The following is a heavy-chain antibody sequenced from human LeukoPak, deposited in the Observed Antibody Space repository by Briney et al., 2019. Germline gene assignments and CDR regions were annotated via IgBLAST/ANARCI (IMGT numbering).Heavy chain of an antibody. J-gene: IGHJ4*02. D-gene: IGHD6-13*01. CDR3: ARTYSSSWYGYFDY. CDR1: GGSISSYY. CDR2: IYYSGST. Sequence: SETLSLTCTVSGGSISSYYWSWIRQPPGKGLEWIGYIYYSGSTNYNPSLKSRVTISVDTSENQFSLKLSSVTAADTAVYYCARTYSSSWYGYFDYWGQGTLVTVSS. V-gene: IGHV4-59*01.